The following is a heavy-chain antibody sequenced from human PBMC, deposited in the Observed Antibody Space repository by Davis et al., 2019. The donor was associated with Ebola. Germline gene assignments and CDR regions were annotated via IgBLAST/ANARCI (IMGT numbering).Heavy chain of an antibody. Sequence: ASVKVSCKASGHTFTSYGISWVRQPPGQGLEWMGWISAYNCNTNYAQKLQGRLTMTTDTSTSTAYMELRSLRSDDTAVYYCARDWSGSDYYYGMDVWGQGTTVTVSS. CDR1: GHTFTSYG. D-gene: IGHD3-3*01. J-gene: IGHJ6*02. CDR2: ISAYNCNT. V-gene: IGHV1-18*04. CDR3: ARDWSGSDYYYGMDV.